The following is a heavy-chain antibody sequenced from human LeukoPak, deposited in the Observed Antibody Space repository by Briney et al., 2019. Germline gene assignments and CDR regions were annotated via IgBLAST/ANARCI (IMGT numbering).Heavy chain of an antibody. CDR3: AIGVGSSSWYEVADYYYYMDV. Sequence: GGSLRLSCAVSGFTFSTYWMHWVRQVAGKGLVWVSRINTDGSSTSYADSVKGRFTISRDNAKNTLYLQMNSLRAEDTAVYYCAIGVGSSSWYEVADYYYYMDVWGKGTTVTVSS. CDR1: GFTFSTYW. CDR2: INTDGSST. D-gene: IGHD6-13*01. V-gene: IGHV3-74*01. J-gene: IGHJ6*03.